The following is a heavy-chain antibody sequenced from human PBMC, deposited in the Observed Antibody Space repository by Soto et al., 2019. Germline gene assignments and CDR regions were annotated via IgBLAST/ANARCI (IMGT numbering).Heavy chain of an antibody. Sequence: QVHLVESGGGVVQPGRSLRLSCAGSGFSFSSYTMHWVRQAPGKGLEWVALVSFDSTNKYYADSVKGRFSISRDNSKNTLYRQMDSLRPDDTALYYCARDRLRLGELSLIGYFDYWGQGILVTVSS. J-gene: IGHJ4*02. D-gene: IGHD3-16*02. V-gene: IGHV3-30-3*01. CDR3: ARDRLRLGELSLIGYFDY. CDR2: VSFDSTNK. CDR1: GFSFSSYT.